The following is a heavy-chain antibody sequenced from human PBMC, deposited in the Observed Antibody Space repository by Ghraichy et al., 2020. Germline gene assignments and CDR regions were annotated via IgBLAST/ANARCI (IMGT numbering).Heavy chain of an antibody. CDR1: GFPFSGYS. CDR3: ARGSRVVRFYYYDGMDV. Sequence: GGSLRLSCVASGFPFSGYSMNWVRQSPGKGLEWVSYVTSSGRNIFYADSVKGRFTISRDNAQNSLYLQMNSLRDEDTAVYYCARGSRVVRFYYYDGMDVWGQGTTVTVSS. D-gene: IGHD4-23*01. J-gene: IGHJ6*02. V-gene: IGHV3-48*02. CDR2: VTSSGRNI.